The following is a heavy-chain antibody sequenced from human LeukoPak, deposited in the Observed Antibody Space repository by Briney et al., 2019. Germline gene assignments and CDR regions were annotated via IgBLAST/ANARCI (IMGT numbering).Heavy chain of an antibody. CDR3: AKILSLESTGFDF. CDR2: ISGSGGNT. D-gene: IGHD2-15*01. CDR1: GFTFDDYG. V-gene: IGHV3-23*01. Sequence: QTGGSLRLSCAASGFTFDDYGMSWVRQAPGKGLQWVSAISGSGGNTYYADSVKGRFTISRDNSKSSLYLQMNSLRAEDTAVYYCAKILSLESTGFDFWGQGTLVTVSS. J-gene: IGHJ4*02.